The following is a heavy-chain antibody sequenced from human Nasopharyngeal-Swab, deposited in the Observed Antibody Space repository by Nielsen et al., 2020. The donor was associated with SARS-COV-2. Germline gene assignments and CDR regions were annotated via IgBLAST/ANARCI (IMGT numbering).Heavy chain of an antibody. CDR2: IYYSGTT. D-gene: IGHD3-3*01. CDR1: GASISRYY. J-gene: IGHJ2*01. CDR3: ARRLTLESFWYFDL. Sequence: GSLRLSCTVSGASISRYYWSWIRQPPWKGLEWIGYIYYSGTTDYNPSLKSRVTISVDTSKNQFSLNLTSVTAADTAVYYCARRLTLESFWYFDLWGRGTLVTVSS. V-gene: IGHV4-59*01.